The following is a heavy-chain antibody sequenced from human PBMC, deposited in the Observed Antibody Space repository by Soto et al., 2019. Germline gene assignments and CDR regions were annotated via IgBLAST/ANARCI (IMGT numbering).Heavy chain of an antibody. CDR1: GGTFSSYT. CDR3: ARAAIAVAGTEVFDY. Sequence: QVQLVQSGAEVKKPGSSVKVSCKASGGTFSSYTISWVRQAPGQGLEWMGRIIPILGIANYAQKFQGRVTITADKSTSTAYMELSSLRSEDTAVYYCARAAIAVAGTEVFDYWGQGTLVTVSS. V-gene: IGHV1-69*02. J-gene: IGHJ4*02. D-gene: IGHD6-19*01. CDR2: IIPILGIA.